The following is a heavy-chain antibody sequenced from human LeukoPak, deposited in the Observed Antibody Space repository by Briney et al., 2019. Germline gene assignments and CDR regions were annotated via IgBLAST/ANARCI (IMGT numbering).Heavy chain of an antibody. V-gene: IGHV3-21*01. CDR3: ARVSPNYYDSSGYPGDFDY. Sequence: GGSLRLSCAASGFTFSSYSMNWVRQAPGKGVEWVSSISSSSSYIYYADSVKGRFTISRDNAKNSLYLQMNSLRAEDTAVYYCARVSPNYYDSSGYPGDFDYWGQGTLVTVSS. J-gene: IGHJ4*02. CDR1: GFTFSSYS. CDR2: ISSSSSYI. D-gene: IGHD3-22*01.